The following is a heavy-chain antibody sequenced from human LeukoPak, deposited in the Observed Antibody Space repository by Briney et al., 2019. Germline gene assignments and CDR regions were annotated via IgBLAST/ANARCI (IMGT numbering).Heavy chain of an antibody. CDR1: GFTFSSYD. J-gene: IGHJ4*02. CDR2: IGTAGDT. D-gene: IGHD6-19*01. Sequence: PGGSLRLSCAASGFTFSSYDMHWLRQATGNGLDWVSAIGTAGDTYYPGSVKGRFTISRENAKNSLYLQMNSLRAGDTAVYYCARGTYDSSGWYEGHFDYWGQGTLVTVSS. V-gene: IGHV3-13*01. CDR3: ARGTYDSSGWYEGHFDY.